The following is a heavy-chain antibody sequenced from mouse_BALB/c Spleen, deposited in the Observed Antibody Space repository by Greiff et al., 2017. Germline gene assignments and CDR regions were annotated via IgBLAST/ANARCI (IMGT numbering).Heavy chain of an antibody. CDR1: GFTFSNYW. CDR2: IRLKSNNYAT. V-gene: IGHV6-6*02. CDR3: TMGGLNPFDY. D-gene: IGHD3-3*01. J-gene: IGHJ2*01. Sequence: EVQGVESGGGLVQPGGSMKLSCVASGFTFSNYWMNWVRQSPEKGLEWVAEIRLKSNNYATHYAESVKGRFTISRDDSKSSVYLQRNNLRAEDTGIYYCTMGGLNPFDYWGQGTTLTVSA.